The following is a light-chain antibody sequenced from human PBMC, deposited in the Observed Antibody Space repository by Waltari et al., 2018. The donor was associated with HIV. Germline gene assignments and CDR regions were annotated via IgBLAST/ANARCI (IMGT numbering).Light chain of an antibody. CDR3: YSTDDSGNPLAV. CDR1: ALPRKY. J-gene: IGLJ7*01. CDR2: EDN. Sequence: SYELTQPPSVSVSPGQTARITCSGDALPRKYAFWYQQKSGQAPVLVIYEDNRRPSGIPERFSGSSSGTMATLTISGAQVEDEGDDYCYSTDDSGNPLAVFGGGTQLTVL. V-gene: IGLV3-10*01.